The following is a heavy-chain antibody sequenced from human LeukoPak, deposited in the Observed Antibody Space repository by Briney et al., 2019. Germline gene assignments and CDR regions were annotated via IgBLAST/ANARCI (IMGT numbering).Heavy chain of an antibody. CDR2: IYPGDSDT. D-gene: IGHD2-15*01. Sequence: GESLKISCKGSGYSFTNYWIGWVRQKPGRGLEWMGIIYPGDSDTRYSPSFQGQVTISADKSISPAYLQWTSLKASDSAMYYCAIHDSDGLDMWGQGTMVTASS. CDR3: AIHDSDGLDM. V-gene: IGHV5-51*01. J-gene: IGHJ3*02. CDR1: GYSFTNYW.